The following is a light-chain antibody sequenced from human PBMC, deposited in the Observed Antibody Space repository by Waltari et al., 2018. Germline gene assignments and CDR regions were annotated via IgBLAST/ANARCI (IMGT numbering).Light chain of an antibody. Sequence: EIEMTQSPAALSVSPGERATLSCRASRSVSSNLAWYQQNVGQPPRLLIYGASTRATGIPARFSGSGSGTEFTLTISSLQSEDFAVYYCQQYRNWPLYTFGQGTKLEIK. CDR2: GAS. CDR3: QQYRNWPLYT. V-gene: IGKV3-15*01. J-gene: IGKJ2*01. CDR1: RSVSSN.